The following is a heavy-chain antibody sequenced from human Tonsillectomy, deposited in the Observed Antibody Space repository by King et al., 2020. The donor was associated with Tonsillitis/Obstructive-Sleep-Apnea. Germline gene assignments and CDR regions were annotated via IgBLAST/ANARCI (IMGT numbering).Heavy chain of an antibody. CDR3: TTKVVVVPDYYYYYYMDV. CDR2: IKSKTDGGTT. V-gene: IGHV3-15*01. CDR1: GFTFSNAW. D-gene: IGHD2-2*01. J-gene: IGHJ6*03. Sequence: VQLVESGGGLVKPGGSLRLSCAASGFTFSNAWMSWVRQAPGKGLEWVGRIKSKTDGGTTDYAAPVKGRFTISRDDSNNTLYLQMNSLKTEDTAVYYCTTKVVVVPDYYYYYYMDVWGKGTTVTVSS.